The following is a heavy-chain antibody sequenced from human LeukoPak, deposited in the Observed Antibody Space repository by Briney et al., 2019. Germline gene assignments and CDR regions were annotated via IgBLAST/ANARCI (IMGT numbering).Heavy chain of an antibody. CDR3: ARVGSNSWSRDAFDI. Sequence: PGGSLRLSCAASGFTFSSYWMHWVRQAPGKGLEWVSVIYSGGSTYYADSVKGRFTISRDNSKNTLYLQMNSLRAEDTAVYYCARVGSNSWSRDAFDIWGQGTMVTVSS. J-gene: IGHJ3*02. CDR1: GFTFSSYW. D-gene: IGHD4-23*01. V-gene: IGHV3-53*01. CDR2: IYSGGST.